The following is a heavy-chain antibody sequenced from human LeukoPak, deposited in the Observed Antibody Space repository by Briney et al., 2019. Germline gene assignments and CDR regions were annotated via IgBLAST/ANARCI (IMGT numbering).Heavy chain of an antibody. CDR2: IYSGGST. CDR1: GFAVSSNY. Sequence: GGSLRLSCAASGFAVSSNYMSWVRQAPGKGLEWVSVIYSGGSTYYADSVKGRFTISRDNSKNTLYPQMNSLRAEDTAVYYCARGDSSGYYSSFDYWGQGTLVTVSS. CDR3: ARGDSSGYYSSFDY. J-gene: IGHJ4*02. D-gene: IGHD3-22*01. V-gene: IGHV3-53*01.